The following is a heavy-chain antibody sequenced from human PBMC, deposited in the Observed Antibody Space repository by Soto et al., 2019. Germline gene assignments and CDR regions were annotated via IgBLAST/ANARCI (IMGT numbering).Heavy chain of an antibody. CDR2: ISAYNGNT. CDR1: GYTFTSYG. D-gene: IGHD5-12*01. CDR3: ARDLPFTDSCYVSRYGMAF. J-gene: IGHJ6*02. V-gene: IGHV1-18*01. Sequence: QVQLVQSGAEVKKPGASVKVSCKASGYTFTSYGISWVRQAPGQGLEWMGWISAYNGNTNYAQKLQGRVTMTTDTATIPAYMGLRRLGSDDTAVYYSARDLPFTDSCYVSRYGMAFWGQGTTVTVSS.